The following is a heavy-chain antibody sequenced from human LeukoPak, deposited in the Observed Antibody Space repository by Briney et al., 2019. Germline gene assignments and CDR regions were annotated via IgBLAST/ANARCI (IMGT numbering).Heavy chain of an antibody. Sequence: SETLSLTCTVSGGSISSYYWSWIRQPAGKGLEWIGRIYTSGSTNYNPSLKSRVTMSIDTSKNQFSLKLSSLTAADTAVYYCARAPAYCGGDSYLDYWGQGNLVTVSS. V-gene: IGHV4-4*07. J-gene: IGHJ4*02. D-gene: IGHD2-21*02. CDR2: IYTSGST. CDR1: GGSISSYY. CDR3: ARAPAYCGGDSYLDY.